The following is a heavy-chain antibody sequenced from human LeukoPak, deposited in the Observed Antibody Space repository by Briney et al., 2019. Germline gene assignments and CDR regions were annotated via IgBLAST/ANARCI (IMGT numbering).Heavy chain of an antibody. D-gene: IGHD2-21*01. V-gene: IGHV3-30*04. CDR2: ISYDGSNK. CDR1: GFSFSDSA. CDR3: ARDPDWGFDY. Sequence: PGGSLRLSCAASGFSFSDSAVHWVRQAPGKGLEWVAVISYDGSNKYYADSVKGRFTISRDNSKNTLYLQMNSLRAEDTAVYYSARDPDWGFDYWGQGTLVTVSS. J-gene: IGHJ4*02.